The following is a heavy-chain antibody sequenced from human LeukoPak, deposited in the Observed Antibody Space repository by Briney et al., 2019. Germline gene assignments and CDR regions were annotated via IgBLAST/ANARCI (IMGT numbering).Heavy chain of an antibody. CDR3: AKGTVRSCSGPSCYPLDS. D-gene: IGHD2-15*01. Sequence: GGSLRLSCAASGFTLSSYAMTWVRQAPVKGLEWLSVVTDTGGNTYHADSVKGRFTLSRDNSKNTVYLEMNSLRVEDTAVYYCAKGTVRSCSGPSCYPLDSWGEGTLVTVSS. CDR2: VTDTGGNT. V-gene: IGHV3-23*01. CDR1: GFTLSSYA. J-gene: IGHJ4*02.